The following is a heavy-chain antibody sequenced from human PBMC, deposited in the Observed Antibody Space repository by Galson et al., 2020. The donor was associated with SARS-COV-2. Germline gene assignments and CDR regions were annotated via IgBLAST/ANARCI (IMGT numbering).Heavy chain of an antibody. J-gene: IGHJ4*02. D-gene: IGHD3-3*01. Sequence: GGSLRLSCAASGFTFSSYAMHWVRQAPGKGLEWVAVISYDGSNKYYADSVKGRFTISRDNSKNTLYLQMNSLRAEDTAVYYCARGGLEGGFLEWSFDYWGQGTLVNVSS. CDR1: GFTFSSYA. CDR3: ARGGLEGGFLEWSFDY. CDR2: ISYDGSNK. V-gene: IGHV3-30-3*01.